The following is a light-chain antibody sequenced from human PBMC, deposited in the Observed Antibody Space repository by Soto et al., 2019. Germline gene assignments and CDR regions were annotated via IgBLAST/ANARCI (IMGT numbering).Light chain of an antibody. CDR2: YAS. CDR3: QHRSIWPLGT. J-gene: IGKJ2*01. CDR1: QGVGTY. V-gene: IGKV3-11*01. Sequence: EIVLTQSPATLSVSPGERATLSCRASQGVGTYLAWYQQKPGQAPRLLIYYASNRATGIPARFSGSGSGSDFTLTISSLEPEDFAVYFCQHRSIWPLGTFGQGTKLDIK.